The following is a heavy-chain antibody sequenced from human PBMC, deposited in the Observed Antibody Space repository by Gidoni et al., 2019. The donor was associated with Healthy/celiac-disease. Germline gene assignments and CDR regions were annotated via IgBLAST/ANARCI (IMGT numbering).Heavy chain of an antibody. D-gene: IGHD1-1*01. V-gene: IGHV1-3*01. CDR2: INAGNGNT. CDR3: ARLAATGDSYYYYGMDV. CDR1: GYTFPSYA. Sequence: QVQLVQSGAEATKPGASVKVSCKASGYTFPSYAMHWVRQAPGQRLEWMGWINAGNGNTKYSQKFQGRVTITRDTSASTAYMELSSLRSEDTAVYYCARLAATGDSYYYYGMDVWGQGTTVTVSS. J-gene: IGHJ6*02.